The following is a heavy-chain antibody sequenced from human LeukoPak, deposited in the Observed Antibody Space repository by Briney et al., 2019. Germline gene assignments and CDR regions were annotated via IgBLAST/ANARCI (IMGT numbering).Heavy chain of an antibody. V-gene: IGHV4-34*01. CDR1: GGSFSGYH. J-gene: IGHJ5*02. CDR2: TNHSGST. Sequence: WETLSLTCAVYGGSFSGYHWSWIRQSPGKGLEWIGETNHSGSTNYNPSLKSRVTISVDTSKNQFSLKLSSVTAADTAVYYCARTPLRFLEWLLVPNWFDPWGQGTLVTVSS. CDR3: ARTPLRFLEWLLVPNWFDP. D-gene: IGHD3-3*01.